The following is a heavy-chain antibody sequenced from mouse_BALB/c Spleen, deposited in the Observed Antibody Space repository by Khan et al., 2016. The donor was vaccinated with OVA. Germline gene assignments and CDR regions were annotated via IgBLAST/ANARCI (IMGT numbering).Heavy chain of an antibody. CDR1: GYTFTSYW. D-gene: IGHD1-1*01. V-gene: IGHV1S41*01. CDR2: IAPGSGSS. Sequence: DLVKPGASVKLSCKASGYTFTSYWINWIKQRPGQGLEWIGRIAPGSGSSSYNEMFKGKATLTLDTSSSTAYIQLSSLSSEDSAVYFFARENYDGRTCYAMDYWGQGTSVTVSS. J-gene: IGHJ4*01. CDR3: ARENYDGRTCYAMDY.